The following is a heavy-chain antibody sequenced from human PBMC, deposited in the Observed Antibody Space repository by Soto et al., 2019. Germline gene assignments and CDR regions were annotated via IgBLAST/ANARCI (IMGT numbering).Heavy chain of an antibody. Sequence: PGGSLRLSCAASGPTFSSHAMSWVRQAPGKGLEWVSVISNSGGAIHYANSVKGRFTISRDNSKNTLYLQMNSLRAEDTAVYYCAKDEPYSSRNFGMDVWGQGTTVTVSS. CDR3: AKDEPYSSRNFGMDV. D-gene: IGHD4-4*01. CDR2: ISNSGGAI. V-gene: IGHV3-23*01. J-gene: IGHJ6*02. CDR1: GPTFSSHA.